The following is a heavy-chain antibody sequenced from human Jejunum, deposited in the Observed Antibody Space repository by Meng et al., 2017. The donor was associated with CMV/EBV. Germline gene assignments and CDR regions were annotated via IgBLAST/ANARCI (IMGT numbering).Heavy chain of an antibody. CDR3: ARDLSSDTRFYYAPDY. J-gene: IGHJ4*02. CDR1: GYTFHSYH. CDR2: INPHNGGT. V-gene: IGHV1-46*02. D-gene: IGHD2/OR15-2a*01. Sequence: GYTFHSYHLHWVRQAPGQGLEWLGIINPHNGGTAGAQRVQGRVSMTGDTATSTFYLTLSSLRSEDTAVYYCARDLSSDTRFYYAPDYWGQGTLVTVSS.